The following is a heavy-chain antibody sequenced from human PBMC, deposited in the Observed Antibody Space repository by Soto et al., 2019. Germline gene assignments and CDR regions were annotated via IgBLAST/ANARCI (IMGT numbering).Heavy chain of an antibody. J-gene: IGHJ5*02. V-gene: IGHV4-39*01. CDR1: GGSISSSNYF. CDR3: ARHPSDFWFDP. Sequence: QLQLQESGPGLLKPSETLSLTCNVSGGSISSSNYFWCRIRQPPGKGLEWIGSIYYSGSTYYNPSLKSRVTVSVDTSKNQFSLKLSSVTTADTAVYYCARHPSDFWFDPWGQGTLVTVSS. D-gene: IGHD2-21*02. CDR2: IYYSGST.